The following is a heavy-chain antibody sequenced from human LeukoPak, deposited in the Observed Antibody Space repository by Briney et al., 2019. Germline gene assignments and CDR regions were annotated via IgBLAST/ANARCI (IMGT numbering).Heavy chain of an antibody. D-gene: IGHD5-12*01. Sequence: GGSLRLSCAASGFTFSSYSMNWVRQAPGKGLEWVSSISSSSSYIYYADSVKGRFTISRDNAKNSLYLQMNSLRAEDTAVYYCARETVLPFSGYDNYYFDYWGQGTLVTVSS. CDR1: GFTFSSYS. CDR2: ISSSSSYI. J-gene: IGHJ4*02. V-gene: IGHV3-21*01. CDR3: ARETVLPFSGYDNYYFDY.